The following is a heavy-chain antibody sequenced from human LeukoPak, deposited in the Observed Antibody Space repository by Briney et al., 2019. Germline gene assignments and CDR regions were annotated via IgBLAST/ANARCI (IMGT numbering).Heavy chain of an antibody. Sequence: SETLSLTCTVSGGSISSGSYYWSWIRQPAGKGLEWIGRIYTSGSTNYNPSLKSRVTISVDTSKNQFSLKLSSVTAADTAVYYCARTLPAAPHFDYWGQGTLVTVSS. D-gene: IGHD6-13*01. CDR3: ARTLPAAPHFDY. J-gene: IGHJ4*02. CDR2: IYTSGST. V-gene: IGHV4-61*02. CDR1: GGSISSGSYY.